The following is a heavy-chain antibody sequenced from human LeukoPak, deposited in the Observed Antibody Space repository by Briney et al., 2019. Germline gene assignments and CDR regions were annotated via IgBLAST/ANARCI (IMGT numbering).Heavy chain of an antibody. CDR1: GFTFSSHW. V-gene: IGHV3-48*04. CDR3: ARGVRAATEYFQH. D-gene: IGHD2-15*01. J-gene: IGHJ1*01. Sequence: GGSLRLSCVASGFTFSSHWMHWVRQAPGKGLDWVSYISTGSSTIYYADSVKGRFTISRDNAKNSLYLQMNSLRAEDTGVYYCARGVRAATEYFQHWGQGTLVTVSS. CDR2: ISTGSSTI.